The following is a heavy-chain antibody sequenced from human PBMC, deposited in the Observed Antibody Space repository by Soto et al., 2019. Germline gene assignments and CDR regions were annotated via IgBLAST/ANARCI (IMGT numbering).Heavy chain of an antibody. CDR1: GGTFSSYA. J-gene: IGHJ6*02. CDR2: IIPIFGTA. CDR3: ARSGIYCSSTSCYAGSYYYGMDV. V-gene: IGHV1-69*01. D-gene: IGHD2-2*01. Sequence: QVQLVQSGAEVKKPGSSVNVSCKASGGTFSSYAISWVRQAPGQGLEWMGGIIPIFGTANYAQKFQGRVTITADESTSTAYMELSSLRSEDTAVYYCARSGIYCSSTSCYAGSYYYGMDVWGQGTTVTVSS.